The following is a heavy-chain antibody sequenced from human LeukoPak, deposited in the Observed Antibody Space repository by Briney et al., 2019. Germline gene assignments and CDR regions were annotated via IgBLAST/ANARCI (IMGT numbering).Heavy chain of an antibody. V-gene: IGHV3-43*01. CDR1: GFKFADAP. CDR3: AKDVSFRRGHNFDASDI. D-gene: IGHD5-24*01. CDR2: ITWDSTNT. J-gene: IGHJ3*02. Sequence: GGSLRLSCTASGFKFADAPMHWVRQSPGKGLEWIALITWDSTNTYYADSVKGRFTISRDDSRNTLYLQMNSLRSDDTALYYCAKDVSFRRGHNFDASDIWGLGTLVAVSS.